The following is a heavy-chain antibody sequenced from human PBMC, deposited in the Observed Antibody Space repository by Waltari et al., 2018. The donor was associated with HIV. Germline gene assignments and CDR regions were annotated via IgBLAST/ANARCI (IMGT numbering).Heavy chain of an antibody. J-gene: IGHJ4*02. V-gene: IGHV3-48*01. CDR2: ISSSGSAL. CDR3: ARDRQFAFDY. CDR1: GFTFSSYS. D-gene: IGHD2-15*01. Sequence: EVQLVESGGGLVQPGGSLRSSCEASGFTFSSYSVNWVRQAPGKGLEWVSYISSSGSALYYADSVKGRFSISRDNAKNSLYLQLNSLRGEDTAVYYCARDRQFAFDYWGQGTLVTVSS.